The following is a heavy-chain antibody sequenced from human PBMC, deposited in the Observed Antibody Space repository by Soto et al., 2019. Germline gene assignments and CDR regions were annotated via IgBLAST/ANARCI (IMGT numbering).Heavy chain of an antibody. Sequence: QVQLVQSGAEVKKPGSSVKVSCRASGGTFSSLDINWVRQAPGQGLEWMRGIIPISETTNYAQIFQGRVSIVADISTSTAYMALSCLRSEDTAVYYCARALLSHSYDSGGYDSYFHAMDVWGQGTPVTVSS. V-gene: IGHV1-69*06. D-gene: IGHD3-22*01. CDR3: ARALLSHSYDSGGYDSYFHAMDV. J-gene: IGHJ6*02. CDR2: IIPISETT. CDR1: GGTFSSLD.